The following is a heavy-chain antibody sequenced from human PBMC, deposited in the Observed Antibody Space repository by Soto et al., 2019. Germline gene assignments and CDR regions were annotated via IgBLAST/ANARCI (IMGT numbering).Heavy chain of an antibody. J-gene: IGHJ6*02. D-gene: IGHD3-10*01. V-gene: IGHV3-15*07. CDR1: GLTFSSAW. CDR3: VWFGEGYYYFGLDV. Sequence: EVQLVESGGGLVKPGGSLRLSCVVSGLTFSSAWRNWVRHAPGKVLEWVGRIKSKGGGGATDYAAPVKGRFTISRDDSKNTLFLQMDSLKTEDAAVYYCVWFGEGYYYFGLDVWGQGTTVIVSS. CDR2: IKSKGGGGAT.